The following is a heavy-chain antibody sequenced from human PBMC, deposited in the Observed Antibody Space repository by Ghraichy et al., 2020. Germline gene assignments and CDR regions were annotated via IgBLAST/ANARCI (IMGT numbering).Heavy chain of an antibody. CDR2: IIPILGIA. Sequence: SVKVSCKASGGTFSSYTISWVRQAPGQGLEWMGRIIPILGIANYAQKFQGRVTITADKSTSTAYMELSSLRSEDTAVYYCARDLAPEGGGSYYFDYWGQGTLVTGSS. CDR3: ARDLAPEGGGSYYFDY. J-gene: IGHJ4*02. CDR1: GGTFSSYT. V-gene: IGHV1-69*04. D-gene: IGHD1-26*01.